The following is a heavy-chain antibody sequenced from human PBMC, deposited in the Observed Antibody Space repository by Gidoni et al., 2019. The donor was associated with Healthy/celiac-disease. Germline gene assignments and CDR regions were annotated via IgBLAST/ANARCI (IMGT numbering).Heavy chain of an antibody. Sequence: EVQLVESGGGLVKPGGSLSLSCAASGFTFSIYSMNWVRQAPGKGLEWVASISSSSSYIYYADSVKGRFTISRDNAKNSLYLQMNSMRAEDTAVYYCARDVMAITGTTDYYYYYYMDVWGKGTTVTVSS. CDR1: GFTFSIYS. CDR2: ISSSSSYI. CDR3: ARDVMAITGTTDYYYYYYMDV. J-gene: IGHJ6*03. V-gene: IGHV3-21*01. D-gene: IGHD1-20*01.